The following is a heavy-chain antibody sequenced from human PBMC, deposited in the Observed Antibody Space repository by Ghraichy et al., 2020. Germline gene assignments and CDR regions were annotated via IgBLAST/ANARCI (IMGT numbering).Heavy chain of an antibody. D-gene: IGHD3-10*01. J-gene: IGHJ4*02. CDR1: GYTLTELS. V-gene: IGHV1-24*01. Sequence: ASVKVSCKVSGYTLTELSMHWVRQAPGKGLEWMGGFDPEDGETIYAQKCQGRVTMTEDTSTDTAYMELSSLRSEDTAVYYCATVLIAGGFPPLYWGQGTLVTVSS. CDR3: ATVLIAGGFPPLY. CDR2: FDPEDGET.